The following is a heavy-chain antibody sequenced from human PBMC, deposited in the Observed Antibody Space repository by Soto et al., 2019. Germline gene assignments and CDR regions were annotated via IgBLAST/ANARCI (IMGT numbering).Heavy chain of an antibody. CDR1: GFTFSSYS. CDR3: ARTYYDILTGYRTFDY. J-gene: IGHJ4*02. D-gene: IGHD3-9*01. CDR2: ISSSSSYI. V-gene: IGHV3-21*01. Sequence: EVQLVESGGGLVKPGGSLRLSCAASGFTFSSYSMNWVRQAPGKGLEWVSSISSSSSYIYYADSVKGRFTISRDNAKNALYLQRNSLRAEDTAVYYCARTYYDILTGYRTFDYWGQGTLVTVSS.